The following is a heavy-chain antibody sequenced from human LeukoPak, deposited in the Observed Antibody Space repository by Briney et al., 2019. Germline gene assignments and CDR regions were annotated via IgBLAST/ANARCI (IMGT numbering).Heavy chain of an antibody. CDR3: AKDLVLMVYAIRFDP. Sequence: GGSLRLSCAASGFTFSSYAMSWVRQAPGKGLEWVSAISGSGGSTYYADSVKGRFTISRDNSKNTLYLQMNSLRAEDTAVYYCAKDLVLMVYAIRFDPWGQGTLVTVSS. J-gene: IGHJ5*02. CDR1: GFTFSSYA. V-gene: IGHV3-23*01. CDR2: ISGSGGST. D-gene: IGHD2-8*01.